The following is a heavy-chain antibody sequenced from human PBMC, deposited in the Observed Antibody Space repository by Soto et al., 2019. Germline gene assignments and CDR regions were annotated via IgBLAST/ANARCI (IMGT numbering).Heavy chain of an antibody. CDR1: GYTLTELS. J-gene: IGHJ4*02. V-gene: IGHV1-24*01. CDR2: FDPEDGET. Sequence: QVQLVQSGAEVKKPGASVKVSCKVSGYTLTELSMHWVRQAPGKGLEWMGGFDPEDGETIYAQKFQGRVTMTEDTSTYPAYIELGSLRSEDTAVYLCATPRPHYDSSGFLWAFDYWGQGTLVTVSS. CDR3: ATPRPHYDSSGFLWAFDY. D-gene: IGHD3-22*01.